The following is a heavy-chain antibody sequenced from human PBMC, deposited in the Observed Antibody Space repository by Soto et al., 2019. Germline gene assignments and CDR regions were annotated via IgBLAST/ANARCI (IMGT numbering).Heavy chain of an antibody. CDR2: ISYDGSNK. CDR3: ARELAVARTAPVGDAFDI. V-gene: IGHV3-30-3*01. CDR1: GFTFSSYA. D-gene: IGHD6-19*01. J-gene: IGHJ3*02. Sequence: QVQLVESGGGVVQPGRSLRLSCAASGFTFSSYAMHWVRQAPGKGLEWVAVISYDGSNKYYADSVKGRFTISRDNSKKTLYLQMNSLRAEDTAVYYCARELAVARTAPVGDAFDIWGQGTMVTVSS.